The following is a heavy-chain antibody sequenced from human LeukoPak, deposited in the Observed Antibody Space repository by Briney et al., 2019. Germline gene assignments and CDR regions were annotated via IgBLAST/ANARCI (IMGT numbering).Heavy chain of an antibody. CDR1: GFTFSSYA. CDR2: ISYDGSNK. CDR3: ARNLRLGELSLFDLDY. D-gene: IGHD3-16*02. Sequence: PGGSLRLSCAASGFTFSSYAMSWVRQAPGKGLEWVAVISYDGSNKYYADSVKGRFTISRDNSKNTLYLQMNSLRAEDTAVYYCARNLRLGELSLFDLDYWGQGTLVTVSS. V-gene: IGHV3-30-3*01. J-gene: IGHJ4*02.